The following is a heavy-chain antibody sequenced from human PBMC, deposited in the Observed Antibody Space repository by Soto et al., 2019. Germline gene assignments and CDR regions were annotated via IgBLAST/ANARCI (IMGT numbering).Heavy chain of an antibody. J-gene: IGHJ4*02. CDR2: INHSGST. CDR1: GGSFSGYY. Sequence: PSETLSLTCAVYGGSFSGYYWSWIRQPPGKGLEWIGEINHSGSTNYNPSLKSRVTISVDTSKNQFSLRLTSVTAADTGVYYCAGDYGSGSYRFDYWGQGALVTVSS. V-gene: IGHV4-34*01. D-gene: IGHD3-10*01. CDR3: AGDYGSGSYRFDY.